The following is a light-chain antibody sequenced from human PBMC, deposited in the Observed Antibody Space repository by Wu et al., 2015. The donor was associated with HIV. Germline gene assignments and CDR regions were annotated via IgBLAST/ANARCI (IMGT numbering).Light chain of an antibody. CDR1: QRIAPN. Sequence: MTQSPDILSVSPGERVTLSCTASQRIAPNVAWYHRRPGQPPRLLVYRTSTRSTGVSDRFSGGGSDTEFTLTINNLQSEDLGIYYCQQYQNWPPLTFGQGTRLEIK. V-gene: IGKV3-15*01. CDR3: QQYQNWPPLT. J-gene: IGKJ2*01. CDR2: RTS.